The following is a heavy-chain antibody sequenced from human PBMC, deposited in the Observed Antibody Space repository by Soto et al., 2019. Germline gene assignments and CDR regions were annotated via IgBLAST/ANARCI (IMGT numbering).Heavy chain of an antibody. CDR2: ISPKSGST. CDR3: ARPPGYISDWYYFDL. V-gene: IGHV1-2*02. CDR1: GYTFINYY. J-gene: IGHJ4*02. Sequence: ASVKVSCKASGYTFINYYMHWVRQAPGQGFEWMGRISPKSGSTNYAQKFQGRVSMTWDTSPKTAYMELSSLMSEDTAVYYCARPPGYISDWYYFDLWGQETQVTVPQ. D-gene: IGHD3-9*01.